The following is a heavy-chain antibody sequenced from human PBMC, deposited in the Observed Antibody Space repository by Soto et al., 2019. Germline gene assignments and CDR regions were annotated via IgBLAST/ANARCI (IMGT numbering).Heavy chain of an antibody. Sequence: QVQVVESGGGVVQPGRSLRLSCAASGFSFSTYGMHWVRQAPGKGLEWVAVIWYDGSNKYYGDSVKGRFTISRDNSKYTLYLQINSLRAEDTAAYYCSRAVGPFDYWGQGTIVTVS. CDR2: IWYDGSNK. V-gene: IGHV3-33*01. D-gene: IGHD3-16*01. CDR3: SRAVGPFDY. CDR1: GFSFSTYG. J-gene: IGHJ4*02.